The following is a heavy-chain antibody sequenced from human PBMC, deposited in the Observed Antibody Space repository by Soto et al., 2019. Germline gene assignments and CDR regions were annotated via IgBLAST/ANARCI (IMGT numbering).Heavy chain of an antibody. CDR1: GFTFGDYA. V-gene: IGHV3-49*04. CDR3: TRDPLLYYDISTGYNAYNWNVEFDY. D-gene: IGHD3-9*01. CDR2: IRSKAYGGTK. J-gene: IGHJ4*02. Sequence: SLRLSCTASGFTFGDYAMSWVRQAPGKGLEWVGFIRSKAYGGTKEYAASVKGRFTISRDDSKSIAYLQMNSLKTEDTAVYYCTRDPLLYYDISTGYNAYNWNVEFDYWGQGTLVTVSS.